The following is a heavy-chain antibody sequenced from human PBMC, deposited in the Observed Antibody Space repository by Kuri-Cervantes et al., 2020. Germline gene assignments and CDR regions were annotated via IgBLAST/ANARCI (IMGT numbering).Heavy chain of an antibody. Sequence: SETLSLTCTVSGYPINNIYYWDWIRQSPEKGLEWIGSISHSGSPYYNPSLKSRVTISVDRSKNQFSLKLSSVTAADTAVYYCAREGEGYCSGGSCYSGNWFDPWGQGTLVTVSS. D-gene: IGHD2-15*01. CDR2: ISHSGSP. V-gene: IGHV4-38-2*02. J-gene: IGHJ5*02. CDR3: AREGEGYCSGGSCYSGNWFDP. CDR1: GYPINNIYY.